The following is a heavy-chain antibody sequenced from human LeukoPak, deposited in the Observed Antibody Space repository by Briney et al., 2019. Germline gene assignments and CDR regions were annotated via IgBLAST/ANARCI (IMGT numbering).Heavy chain of an antibody. CDR1: GYSFTSYW. V-gene: IGHV5-51*01. Sequence: GESLKISCKGSGYSFTSYWIGWVPQMPGKGLEWMGIIYPGDSYTRYSPSFQGQVTISADKSISTAYLQWSSLKASDTAMYYCARLGGDGYPSRYFDYWGQGTLVTVSS. D-gene: IGHD5-24*01. CDR2: IYPGDSYT. CDR3: ARLGGDGYPSRYFDY. J-gene: IGHJ4*02.